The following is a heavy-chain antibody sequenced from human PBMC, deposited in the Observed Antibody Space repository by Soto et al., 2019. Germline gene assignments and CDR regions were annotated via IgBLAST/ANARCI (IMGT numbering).Heavy chain of an antibody. J-gene: IGHJ3*02. V-gene: IGHV3-23*01. CDR3: AKDRGTSGWYGALDI. CDR2: MSGTSGST. CDR1: GFIFSSYA. D-gene: IGHD6-19*01. Sequence: PGGSLRLSCVGSGFIFSSYAMTWVRQAPGKGLEWVSAMSGTSGSTYHADSVKGRFTVSRDNSKDTLYLQMSRLRAEDTAIYYCAKDRGTSGWYGALDIWGQGTMVTVSS.